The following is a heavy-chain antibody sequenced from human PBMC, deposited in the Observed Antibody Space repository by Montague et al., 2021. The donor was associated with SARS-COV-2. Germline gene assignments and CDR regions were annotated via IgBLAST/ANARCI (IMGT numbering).Heavy chain of an antibody. CDR2: IYPSGST. D-gene: IGHD2-2*02. Sequence: SETLSLTCTVSGGSISSYYWSWIRQPAGKGLEWIGRIYPSGSTKXXPSLKSRVTMSVDTSKNQFSLKLSSVTAADTAVYYCARDHRTILFMFYYYGMDVWGQGTTVTVSS. J-gene: IGHJ6*02. CDR1: GGSISSYY. CDR3: ARDHRTILFMFYYYGMDV. V-gene: IGHV4-4*07.